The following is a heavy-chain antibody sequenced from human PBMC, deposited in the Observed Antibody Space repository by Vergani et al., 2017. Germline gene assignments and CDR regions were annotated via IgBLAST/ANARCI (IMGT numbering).Heavy chain of an antibody. CDR1: GGSISSSSYY. Sequence: QLQLQESGPGLVKPSETLSLTCTVSGGSISSSSYYWGWIRQPPGKGLEWIGSIYYSGSTYYNPSLKSRVTISVDTSKNQFSLKLSSVTAADTAVYYCARFRALTYYYDSSGSPNNDYWGQGTLVTVSS. V-gene: IGHV4-39*07. J-gene: IGHJ4*02. CDR2: IYYSGST. D-gene: IGHD3-22*01. CDR3: ARFRALTYYYDSSGSPNNDY.